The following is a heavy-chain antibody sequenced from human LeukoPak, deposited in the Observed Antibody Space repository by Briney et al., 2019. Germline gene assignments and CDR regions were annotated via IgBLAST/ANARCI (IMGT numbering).Heavy chain of an antibody. Sequence: GGSLRLSCAASGFTFSSYWMHWVRQAPGKGLVWVSRINSDGSSTSYADSVKGRFTISRDNAKNTLYLQMNSLRAEDTAVYYCAREVVEEAFDIWGQGTMVAVSS. CDR3: AREVVEEAFDI. CDR1: GFTFSSYW. V-gene: IGHV3-74*01. CDR2: INSDGSST. D-gene: IGHD3-22*01. J-gene: IGHJ3*02.